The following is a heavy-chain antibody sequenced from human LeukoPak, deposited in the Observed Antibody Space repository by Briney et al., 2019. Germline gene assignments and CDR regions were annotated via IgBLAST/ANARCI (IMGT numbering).Heavy chain of an antibody. J-gene: IGHJ4*02. CDR2: ISSSGSTI. V-gene: IGHV3-48*03. CDR3: VRKFATGD. Sequence: QPGGSLRLSCAASGFTFSSYEMNWVRQAPGKGLEWVSYISSSGSTIYYADSVKGRFTISSDNAKNTLYLQMNSLRVEDTAVYYCVRKFATGDWGQGTLVTVSS. D-gene: IGHD1-14*01. CDR1: GFTFSSYE.